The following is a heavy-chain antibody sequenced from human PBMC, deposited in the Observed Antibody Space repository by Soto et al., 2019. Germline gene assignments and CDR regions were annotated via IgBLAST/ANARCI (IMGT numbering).Heavy chain of an antibody. D-gene: IGHD2-2*01. V-gene: IGHV3-23*01. CDR1: GFTFASYT. J-gene: IGHJ4*02. CDR3: AKSGGPPASLDVYFDY. CDR2: INSGGDTT. Sequence: GGSLRLSCAASGFTFASYTMTWVRQAPGKGLEWVPTINSGGDTTYYSDSVKGRFTISRDSPKNTLFLLMTSLRAEDTAVYYCAKSGGPPASLDVYFDYWGQGTLVTVAS.